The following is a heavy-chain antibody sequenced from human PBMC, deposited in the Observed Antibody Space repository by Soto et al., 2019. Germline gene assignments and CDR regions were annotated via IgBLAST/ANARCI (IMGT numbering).Heavy chain of an antibody. Sequence: ASVKVSCKASGYTFTGYYMHWVRQAPGQGLEWMGWINPNSGGTNYAQKFQGWVTMTRDTSISTAYMELSRLRSDDTAVYYCARDDKFKDYGETYYYYGMDVWGQGTTVTVSS. CDR1: GYTFTGYY. J-gene: IGHJ6*02. V-gene: IGHV1-2*04. D-gene: IGHD4-17*01. CDR3: ARDDKFKDYGETYYYYGMDV. CDR2: INPNSGGT.